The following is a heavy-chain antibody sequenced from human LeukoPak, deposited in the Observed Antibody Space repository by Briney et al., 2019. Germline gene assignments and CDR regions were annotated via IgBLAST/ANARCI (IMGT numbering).Heavy chain of an antibody. D-gene: IGHD5-24*01. CDR3: AKQFVDI. CDR1: GFAFSSYN. Sequence: GGPLRLSCAASGFAFSSYNMNWVRQAPGKGLEWVSSISGSGDAPSYADSVKGRFTISRDNSRNTLYLQMNSLRAEDTAVYYCAKQFVDIWGQGTLVTVSS. CDR2: ISGSGDAP. V-gene: IGHV3-23*01. J-gene: IGHJ5*02.